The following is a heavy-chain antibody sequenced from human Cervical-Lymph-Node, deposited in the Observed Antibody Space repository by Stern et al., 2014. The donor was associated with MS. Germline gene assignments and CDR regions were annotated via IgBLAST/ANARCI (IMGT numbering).Heavy chain of an antibody. Sequence: VHLVESGAEVKKPGSSVKVSCKASGGTFSSNGVSWVRQAPGQGLEWMGGIIPIFGTRNHATKFQGRVTITADESTNTAYMELGSLRSEDTAVYYCARDEDCGIAHGMDVWGQGTTVTVSS. CDR2: IIPIFGTR. CDR1: GGTFSSNG. V-gene: IGHV1-69*01. J-gene: IGHJ6*02. CDR3: ARDEDCGIAHGMDV. D-gene: IGHD2-21*01.